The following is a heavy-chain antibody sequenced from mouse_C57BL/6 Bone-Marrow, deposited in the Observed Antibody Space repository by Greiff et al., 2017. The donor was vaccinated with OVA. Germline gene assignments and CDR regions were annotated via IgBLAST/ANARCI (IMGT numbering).Heavy chain of an antibody. CDR2: IYPRDGST. Sequence: VQLQQSDAELVKPGASVKISCKVSGYTFTDHTIHWMKQRPEQGLEWIGYIYPRDGSTKYNEKFKGKATLTADKSSSTAYMQLNSLTSEDAAGYFGARWNWDDAMDYWGQGTSVTVSS. V-gene: IGHV1-78*01. CDR1: GYTFTDHT. CDR3: ARWNWDDAMDY. J-gene: IGHJ4*01. D-gene: IGHD4-1*01.